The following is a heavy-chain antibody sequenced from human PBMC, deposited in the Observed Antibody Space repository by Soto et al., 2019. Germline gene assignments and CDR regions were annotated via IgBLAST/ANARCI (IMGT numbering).Heavy chain of an antibody. CDR2: IIPIFGTA. V-gene: IGHV1-69*01. CDR3: ARCISVTTLWVFGRFAP. D-gene: IGHD1-7*01. CDR1: GGTFSSYA. J-gene: IGHJ5*02. Sequence: QVQLVQSGAEVKKPGSSVKVSCKASGGTFSSYAISLVRQAPGQGLELMGGIIPIFGTANYAQKFQGRVTITADESTSTAYVELSSLRSEDTAVYYCARCISVTTLWVFGRFAPWGQGIVVTVSS.